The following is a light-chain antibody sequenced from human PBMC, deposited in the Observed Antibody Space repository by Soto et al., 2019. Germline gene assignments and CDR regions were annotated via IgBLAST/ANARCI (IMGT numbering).Light chain of an antibody. Sequence: HSVLTQPASVSGSPGQSITISCTGTRSDVGGYNYVSWYQQHPGKAPKLMIYDVSNRPSGVSNRFSGSKSGNTASLTISGLQAEDEADYYCNSYSNSSTLYVFGTGTKVTVL. V-gene: IGLV2-14*01. J-gene: IGLJ1*01. CDR2: DVS. CDR1: RSDVGGYNY. CDR3: NSYSNSSTLYV.